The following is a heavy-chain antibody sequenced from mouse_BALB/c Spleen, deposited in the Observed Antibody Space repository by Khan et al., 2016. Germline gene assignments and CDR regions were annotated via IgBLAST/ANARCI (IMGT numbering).Heavy chain of an antibody. CDR3: AKGRREAWFAY. Sequence: EVQLQESGPGLVKPSQSLSLTCTVTGYSITSDYAWNWIRQFPGNKLEWMGYISYSGYSSYNPSLKSRISITRDTSKNQFFLQLNSVNPDDTATLYCAKGRREAWFAYWGQGTLVTVSA. CDR2: ISYSGYS. J-gene: IGHJ3*01. CDR1: GYSITSDYA. V-gene: IGHV3-2*02.